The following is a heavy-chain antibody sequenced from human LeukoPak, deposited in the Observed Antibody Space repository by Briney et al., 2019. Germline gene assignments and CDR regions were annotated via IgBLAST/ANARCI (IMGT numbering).Heavy chain of an antibody. D-gene: IGHD1-7*01. CDR3: AKDPYNWNYGNYFDY. CDR1: GFTFSSYG. CDR2: IWYDGSNK. V-gene: IGHV3-30*02. Sequence: GGSLRLSCAASGFTFSSYGMHWVRQAPGKGLEWVAVIWYDGSNKYYADSVKGRFTISRDNSKNTLYLQMNSLRAEDTAVYYCAKDPYNWNYGNYFDYWGQGTLVTVSS. J-gene: IGHJ4*02.